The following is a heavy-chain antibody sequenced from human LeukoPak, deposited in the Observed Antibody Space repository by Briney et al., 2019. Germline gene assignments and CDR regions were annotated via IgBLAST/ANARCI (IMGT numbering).Heavy chain of an antibody. V-gene: IGHV3-48*03. J-gene: IGHJ6*04. D-gene: IGHD3-9*01. Sequence: PGGSLRLSCAASGFTFSSYEMNWVRQAPGKGQEGVAYISSSGSTIYYADSAKGRFTISRDNAKNSLYLQMNSLRAEDTAVYYCARVGSYDILTGYTLGYYYGMDVWGKGTTVTVSS. CDR2: ISSSGSTI. CDR1: GFTFSSYE. CDR3: ARVGSYDILTGYTLGYYYGMDV.